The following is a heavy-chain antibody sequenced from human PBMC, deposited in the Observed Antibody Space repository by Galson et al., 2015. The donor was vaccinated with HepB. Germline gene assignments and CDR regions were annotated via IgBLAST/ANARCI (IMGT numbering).Heavy chain of an antibody. CDR3: ARVALWFGAPRGDDY. Sequence: SVKVSCKASGYTFTSYGISWVRQAPGQGLEWMGWISAYNGNTNYAQKLQGRVTMTTDTSTSTAYMELRSLRSDDTAVYYCARVALWFGAPRGDDYWGQGTLVTVSS. D-gene: IGHD3-10*01. CDR1: GYTFTSYG. V-gene: IGHV1-18*01. J-gene: IGHJ4*02. CDR2: ISAYNGNT.